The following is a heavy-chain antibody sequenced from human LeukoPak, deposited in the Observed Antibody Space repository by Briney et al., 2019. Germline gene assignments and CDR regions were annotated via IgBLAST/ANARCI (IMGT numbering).Heavy chain of an antibody. CDR2: IYPRDSDT. V-gene: IGHV5-51*01. CDR3: ARHVTTASAARGFDI. CDR1: GYGFTSYW. D-gene: IGHD1-14*01. J-gene: IGHJ3*02. Sequence: GESLKISCKGSGYGFTSYWVAWVRQMPGKGLEWMGIIYPRDSDTRYSPSFQGQVTISADKSINTAYLQWSGLKASDTAVYYCARHVTTASAARGFDIWGQGTMVTVSS.